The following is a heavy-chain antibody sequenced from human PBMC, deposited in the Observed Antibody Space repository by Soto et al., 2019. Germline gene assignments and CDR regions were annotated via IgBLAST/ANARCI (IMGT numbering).Heavy chain of an antibody. CDR3: AKPPPAFGVESEGKGPGDY. CDR2: ISGSGGST. V-gene: IGHV3-23*01. CDR1: GFTFSSYA. D-gene: IGHD3-3*01. J-gene: IGHJ4*02. Sequence: GGFLRLSCAASGFTFSSYAMSWVRQAPGKGLEWVSAISGSGGSTNYADSVKGRFTISRDNSKNTLYLQMNSLRAEDTAVYYCAKPPPAFGVESEGKGPGDYWGQGTLVTVSS.